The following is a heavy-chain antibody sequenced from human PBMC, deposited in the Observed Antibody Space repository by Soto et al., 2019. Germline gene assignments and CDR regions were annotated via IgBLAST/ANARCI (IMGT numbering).Heavy chain of an antibody. D-gene: IGHD1-26*01. CDR3: ARVRDYSANYHLDY. J-gene: IGHJ4*02. CDR2: VTGSGGST. Sequence: GGSLRLSCAASGFTLSSYAMSWVRQAPGKGLEWVSVVTGSGGSTYYADSVKGRFTISRDNSKNTLFLQMNSLRVEDTAVYYCARVRDYSANYHLDYWGQGSLVTVSS. V-gene: IGHV3-23*01. CDR1: GFTLSSYA.